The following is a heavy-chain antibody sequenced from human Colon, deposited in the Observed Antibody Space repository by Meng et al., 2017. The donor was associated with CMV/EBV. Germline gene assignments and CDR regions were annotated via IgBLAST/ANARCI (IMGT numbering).Heavy chain of an antibody. Sequence: GGSLRLSCAASGFTFSSYGMHWVRQAPGKGLEWVAVISYDGSNKYYADSVKGRFTISRDNSKNTLYLQMNSLRAEDTAVYYCARDLGDSSGYYEPDYWGQGTLVTVSS. CDR1: GFTFSSYG. D-gene: IGHD3-22*01. J-gene: IGHJ4*02. CDR3: ARDLGDSSGYYEPDY. V-gene: IGHV3-30*19. CDR2: ISYDGSNK.